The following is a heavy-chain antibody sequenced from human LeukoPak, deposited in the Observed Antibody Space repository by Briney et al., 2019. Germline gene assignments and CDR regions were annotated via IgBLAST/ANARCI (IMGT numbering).Heavy chain of an antibody. CDR2: ISGSGGST. Sequence: GGSLRLSCAASGFTFSNYAMDWVRQAPGKGLEWVSGISGSGGSTYYADSVKGRFTISRDNAKNTLYLQINSLRAEDTAAYYCAKSVGIAAAVYPFDYWGQGTLVTVSS. J-gene: IGHJ4*02. CDR3: AKSVGIAAAVYPFDY. V-gene: IGHV3-23*01. CDR1: GFTFSNYA. D-gene: IGHD6-13*01.